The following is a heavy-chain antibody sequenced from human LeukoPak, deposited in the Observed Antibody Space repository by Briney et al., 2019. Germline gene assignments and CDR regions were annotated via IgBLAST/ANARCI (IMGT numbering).Heavy chain of an antibody. Sequence: SVKVSCRASGGTFSSYAISWVRQAPGQGLEWMGGIIPIFGTANYAQKFQGRVTITADESTSTAYMELSSLRSEDTAVYYCARVGGYDILTGYYTLDYWGQGTLVTVSS. CDR3: ARVGGYDILTGYYTLDY. CDR1: GGTFSSYA. D-gene: IGHD3-9*01. V-gene: IGHV1-69*13. J-gene: IGHJ4*02. CDR2: IIPIFGTA.